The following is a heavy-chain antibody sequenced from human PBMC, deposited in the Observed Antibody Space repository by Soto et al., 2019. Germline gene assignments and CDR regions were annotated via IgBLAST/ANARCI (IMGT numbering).Heavy chain of an antibody. CDR2: INAGFGAT. V-gene: IGHV1-69*06. CDR3: ATDCSGGSCYGASGMDV. CDR1: GGTFGRYA. Sequence: QVQLEQSGAEVKKPGSSVKVSCKASGGTFGRYAISWVQRAPGQSLEWMGQINAGFGATDLAQMFQGRVTIPADKSTTTVYMELSSLRSDDTAVYYCATDCSGGSCYGASGMDVWGQGTTVTVSS. J-gene: IGHJ6*02. D-gene: IGHD2-15*01.